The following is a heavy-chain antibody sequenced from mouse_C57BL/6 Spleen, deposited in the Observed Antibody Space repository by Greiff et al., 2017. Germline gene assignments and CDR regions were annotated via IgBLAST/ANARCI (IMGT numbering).Heavy chain of an antibody. CDR2: IGPGSGST. Sequence: VKLQQSGAELVKPGASVKISCKASGYTFTDYYINWVKQRPGQGLEWIGKIGPGSGSTYYNEKFKGKATLTADKSSSTAYMQLSSLTSEDSAVYFCAITTVVEFFDYWGQGTTLTVSS. CDR3: AITTVVEFFDY. J-gene: IGHJ2*01. CDR1: GYTFTDYY. D-gene: IGHD1-1*01. V-gene: IGHV1-77*01.